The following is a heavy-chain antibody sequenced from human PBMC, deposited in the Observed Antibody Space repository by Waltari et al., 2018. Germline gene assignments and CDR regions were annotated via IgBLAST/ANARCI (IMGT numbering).Heavy chain of an antibody. CDR1: GSTVREYG. Sequence: QVQLVPYGTEVMKPGASVKVSCKALGSTVREYGTRLARQAPGQGLEWMGWISGNNGHTNHAQKFQGRLIMTEDTSATTVYMELTYLTSDDTAVYYCARERHRLMEEGYLMALDPWCQGTLVTVSS. V-gene: IGHV1-18*01. D-gene: IGHD2-21*01. CDR2: ISGNNGHT. CDR3: ARERHRLMEEGYLMALDP. J-gene: IGHJ5*02.